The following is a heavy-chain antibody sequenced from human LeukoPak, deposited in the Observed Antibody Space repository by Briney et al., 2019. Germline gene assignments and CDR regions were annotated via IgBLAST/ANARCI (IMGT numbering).Heavy chain of an antibody. CDR1: GFTFSSYA. CDR2: PSGGGENT. CDR3: AKDPFMTSHFYMDV. Sequence: GGSLRLSCAASGFTFSSYAMTWVRQAPGKGLGWVSSPSGGGENTYYADSVKGRFTVSRDNSKSTLYLQMNDLSADDTAIYYCAKDPFMTSHFYMDVWGKGTTVTVSS. D-gene: IGHD4-11*01. V-gene: IGHV3-23*01. J-gene: IGHJ6*03.